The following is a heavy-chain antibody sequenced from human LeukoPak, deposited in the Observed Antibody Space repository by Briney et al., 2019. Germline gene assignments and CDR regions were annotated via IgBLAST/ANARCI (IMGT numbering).Heavy chain of an antibody. Sequence: GSLRLSCAASGFTFSDYYMSWIRQAPGKGLEWVSYISSSSSYTNYADSVKGRFTISRDNAKNSLYLQMNSLRAEDTAVYYCATLDYGDYYFDYWGQGTLVTVSS. CDR2: ISSSSSYT. CDR1: GFTFSDYY. J-gene: IGHJ4*02. V-gene: IGHV3-11*06. D-gene: IGHD4-17*01. CDR3: ATLDYGDYYFDY.